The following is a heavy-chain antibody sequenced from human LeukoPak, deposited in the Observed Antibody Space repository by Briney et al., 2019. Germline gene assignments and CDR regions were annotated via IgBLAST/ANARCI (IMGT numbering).Heavy chain of an antibody. CDR2: GHYSGPA. Sequence: SEALSLTCTVSGGSITSTNYLWGWVRQPPGKGLEWIGSGHYSGPAYYTPSLNSRVSISINTSKRQFPQKLNFATAADTAFYYCTTKYGFTRGGFDYWGLGTLVTVSS. CDR1: GGSITSTNYL. V-gene: IGHV4-39*06. D-gene: IGHD3-10*01. CDR3: TTKYGFTRGGFDY. J-gene: IGHJ4*02.